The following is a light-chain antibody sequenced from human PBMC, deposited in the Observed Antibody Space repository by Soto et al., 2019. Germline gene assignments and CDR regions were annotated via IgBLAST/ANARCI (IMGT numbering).Light chain of an antibody. Sequence: DIQMTQSPSTLSASVGDRVTITCRASQSISNWLAWYQQKPGKAPNLLIQGASSLESGVPSRFSGSGSGTAFTLAISSLQPDDFATYYCQQYGSYSQTFGQGTKVEIK. CDR3: QQYGSYSQT. J-gene: IGKJ1*01. V-gene: IGKV1-5*01. CDR1: QSISNW. CDR2: GAS.